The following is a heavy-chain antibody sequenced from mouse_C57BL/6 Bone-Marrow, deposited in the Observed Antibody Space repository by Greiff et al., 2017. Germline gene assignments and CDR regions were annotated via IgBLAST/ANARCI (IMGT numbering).Heavy chain of an antibody. CDR3: SEDSAVYYCAWNWAFYWYFDV. V-gene: IGHV1-87*01. J-gene: IGHJ1*03. Sequence: QVQLQQSGPELARPWASVKISCQAFYTFSRRVHFAIRDTNYWMQWVKQRPGQGLEWIGAIYPGNGDTSYNQKFKGKATLTADKSSSTAYMQLRSLTSEDSAVYYCAWNWAFYWYFDVWGTGTTVTVSS. D-gene: IGHD4-1*01. CDR2: GQGLEWIG. CDR1: YTFSRRVH.